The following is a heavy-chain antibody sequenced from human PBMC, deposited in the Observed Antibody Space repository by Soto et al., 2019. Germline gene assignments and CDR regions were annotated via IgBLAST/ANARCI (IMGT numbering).Heavy chain of an antibody. Sequence: QVQLVQSGAEVKKPGASVKVSCKASGYTFTSYDINWVRQATGQGLEWMGWMNPNSGNTGYAQKFQGRVTMTRNTSRSTAYMELSSLRSDETAVYYGAREVGYGGNSLDYWGQGTLVTVSS. CDR2: MNPNSGNT. CDR3: AREVGYGGNSLDY. J-gene: IGHJ4*02. D-gene: IGHD4-17*01. CDR1: GYTFTSYD. V-gene: IGHV1-8*01.